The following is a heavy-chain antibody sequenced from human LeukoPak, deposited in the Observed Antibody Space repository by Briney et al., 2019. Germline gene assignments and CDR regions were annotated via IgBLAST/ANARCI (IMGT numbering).Heavy chain of an antibody. J-gene: IGHJ4*02. D-gene: IGHD3-22*01. Sequence: GGSLRLSCAASGFTFGSYSMNWVRQAPGKGLEWISYISSGSRTIYYADSVKGRFTISRDNAKNSLYLQMNSLRAEDTAVYYCARFSSGYSYYFDYWGQGTLVTVSS. CDR3: ARFSSGYSYYFDY. V-gene: IGHV3-48*04. CDR1: GFTFGSYS. CDR2: ISSGSRTI.